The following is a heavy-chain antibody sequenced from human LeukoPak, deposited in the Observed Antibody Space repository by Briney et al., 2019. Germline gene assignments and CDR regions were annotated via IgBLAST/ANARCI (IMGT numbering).Heavy chain of an antibody. CDR1: GFTFSRYD. Sequence: GGSLRLSCAASGFTFSRYDMHWVRRAPGKGLEWVSAISGSGGSTYYADSVKGRFTISRDNSKNTLYLQMNSLRAEDTAVYYCAKVLMGYYYDSSGYYGFDYWGQGTLVTVSS. V-gene: IGHV3-23*01. D-gene: IGHD3-22*01. CDR2: ISGSGGST. J-gene: IGHJ4*02. CDR3: AKVLMGYYYDSSGYYGFDY.